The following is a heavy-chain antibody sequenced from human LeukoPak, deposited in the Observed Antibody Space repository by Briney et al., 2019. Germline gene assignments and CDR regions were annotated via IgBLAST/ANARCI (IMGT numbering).Heavy chain of an antibody. V-gene: IGHV4-4*07. D-gene: IGHD3-22*01. CDR3: ARAPIDRFYYYYYMDV. CDR2: IYANGNT. J-gene: IGHJ6*03. Sequence: SETLSLTCSVSGGSITTYYWSWIRQPAGQGLEYIGRIYANGNTNYNPSLKSRVTMSIDTSKNQFSLKLSSVTAADTAVYYCARAPIDRFYYYYYMDVWGKGTTVTVSS. CDR1: GGSITTYY.